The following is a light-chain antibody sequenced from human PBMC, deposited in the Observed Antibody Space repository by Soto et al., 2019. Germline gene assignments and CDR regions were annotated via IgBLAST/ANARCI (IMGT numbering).Light chain of an antibody. J-gene: IGLJ1*01. CDR3: TSYTSASTPYV. CDR1: SSDVGRYTY. V-gene: IGLV2-14*01. Sequence: QSVLTQPASVSGSPEQLITISCVGTSSDVGRYTYVSWYQQYPGKAPKLIIYDVYNRPSGVSNRFSGSKSGNTASLTISGLQAEDEADYYCTSYTSASTPYVFGSGTKVTVL. CDR2: DVY.